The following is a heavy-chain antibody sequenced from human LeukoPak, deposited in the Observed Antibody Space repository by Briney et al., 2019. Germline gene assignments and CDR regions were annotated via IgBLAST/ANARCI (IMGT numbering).Heavy chain of an antibody. CDR1: VGTFSSYA. J-gene: IGHJ6*03. CDR3: AGASGYDSFYYYYYYMDV. D-gene: IGHD5-12*01. Sequence: SVKVSCKASVGTFSSYAISWVRQAPGHGLEWMGGIIPIFGTANYAQKFQGRVTITADESTSTAYMELSGLRSEDTAVYYCAGASGYDSFYYYYYYMDVWGKGTTVTISS. CDR2: IIPIFGTA. V-gene: IGHV1-69*13.